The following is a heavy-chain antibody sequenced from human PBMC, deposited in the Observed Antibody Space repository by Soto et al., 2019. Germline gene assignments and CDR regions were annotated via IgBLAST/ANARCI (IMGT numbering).Heavy chain of an antibody. CDR3: AADATAWQQMVPSDY. CDR2: IAVGSGYT. D-gene: IGHD2-8*01. V-gene: IGHV1-58*02. Sequence: SVKVSCKISGHTLTEFSIHWVRQARGQRLEWIGWIAVGSGYTNYAQRFQDRVTLTRDMSTATTYMELSRLTSEDTAIYYCAADATAWQQMVPSDYWGQGTLVTVSS. J-gene: IGHJ4*02. CDR1: GHTLTEFS.